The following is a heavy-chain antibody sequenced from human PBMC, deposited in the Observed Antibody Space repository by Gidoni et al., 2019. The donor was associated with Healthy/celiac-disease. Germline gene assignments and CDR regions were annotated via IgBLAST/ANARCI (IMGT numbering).Heavy chain of an antibody. V-gene: IGHV1-69*01. Sequence: HVQLVQSCAELKNPGSSVKVSCKSSGGTFISYAIRWVRQAPGQGLEWMGGIIPIFGTANYAQKFQGRVTITADESTSTAYMELSSLRSEDTAVYYCAREPSITIFGVVHNWFDPWGQGTLVTVSS. CDR2: IIPIFGTA. CDR3: AREPSITIFGVVHNWFDP. D-gene: IGHD3-3*01. CDR1: GGTFISYA. J-gene: IGHJ5*02.